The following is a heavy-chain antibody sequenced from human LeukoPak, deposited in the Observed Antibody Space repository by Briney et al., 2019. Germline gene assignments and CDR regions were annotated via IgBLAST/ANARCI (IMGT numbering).Heavy chain of an antibody. J-gene: IGHJ6*03. CDR3: ARELAWELQKGLYYMDV. D-gene: IGHD1-26*01. CDR1: GYTFTGYY. V-gene: IGHV1-2*02. Sequence: ASVKVSCKASGYTFTGYYMHWVRQAPGQGLEWMGWINPNSGGTNYAQKFQGRVTMTRDTSISTAYMELSRLRSDDTAVYYCARELAWELQKGLYYMDVWGKGTTVTVSS. CDR2: INPNSGGT.